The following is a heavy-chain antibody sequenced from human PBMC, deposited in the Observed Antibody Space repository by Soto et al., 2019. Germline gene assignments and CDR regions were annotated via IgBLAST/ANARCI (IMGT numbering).Heavy chain of an antibody. D-gene: IGHD2-2*01. J-gene: IGHJ6*04. CDR1: GFTFTSSA. V-gene: IGHV1-58*01. CDR3: AAGDGNCDYAYYSGMDV. Sequence: SVKVSCKASGFTFTSSAVQWVRQARGQRLEWIGWSVVGSSNTNYAQKFKARVTITRDMSTGTAYMQLSTVRPQATTVFYCAAGDGNCDYAYYSGMDVGGKGPRVTVSS. CDR2: SVVGSSNT.